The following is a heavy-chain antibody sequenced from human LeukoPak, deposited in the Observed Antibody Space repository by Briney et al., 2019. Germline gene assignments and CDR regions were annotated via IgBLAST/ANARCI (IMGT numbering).Heavy chain of an antibody. Sequence: SETLSLTCTVSGGSISSGDYYWSWIRQPPGKGLEWIGYIYYSGSTYYNPSLKSRVTISVDTSKNQFSLKLSSVTAADTAVYYCARAVARYGSGSGYFDYWGQETLVTVSS. CDR1: GGSISSGDYY. CDR2: IYYSGST. D-gene: IGHD3-10*01. CDR3: ARAVARYGSGSGYFDY. V-gene: IGHV4-30-4*01. J-gene: IGHJ4*02.